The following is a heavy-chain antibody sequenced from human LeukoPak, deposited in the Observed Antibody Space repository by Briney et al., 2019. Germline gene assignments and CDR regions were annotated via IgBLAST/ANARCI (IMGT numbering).Heavy chain of an antibody. CDR2: IYTSGST. CDR1: GGSISSSSYY. Sequence: NASETLSLTCTVSGGSISSSSYYWSWIRQPAGKGLEWIGRIYTSGSTNYNPSLKSRVTISVDTSKNQFSLKLSPVTAADTAVYYCARDRTIFGVVDAFDIWGQGTMVTVSS. CDR3: ARDRTIFGVVDAFDI. D-gene: IGHD3-3*01. J-gene: IGHJ3*02. V-gene: IGHV4-61*02.